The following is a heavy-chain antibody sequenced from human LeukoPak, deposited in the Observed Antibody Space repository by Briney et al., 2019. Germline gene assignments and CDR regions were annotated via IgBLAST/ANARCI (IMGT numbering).Heavy chain of an antibody. V-gene: IGHV1-69*13. J-gene: IGHJ4*02. CDR3: ARDANSGWYYHFDY. CDR1: GGTFSSYA. D-gene: IGHD6-19*01. CDR2: IIPIFGTA. Sequence: SVKVSCKASGGTFSSYAMSWVRQAPGQGLEWMGGIIPIFGTANYAQKFQGRVTITADETTSTAYMELSSLRSEDTAVYYCARDANSGWYYHFDYWGQGTLVTVSS.